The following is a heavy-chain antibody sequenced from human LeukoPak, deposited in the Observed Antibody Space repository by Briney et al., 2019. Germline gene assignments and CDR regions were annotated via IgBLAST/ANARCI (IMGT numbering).Heavy chain of an antibody. J-gene: IGHJ4*02. CDR2: ISGSGGST. Sequence: PGGSLRLSCAASGFTFSSYSMNWVRQAPGKGLEWVSAISGSGGSTYYADSVKGRFTISRDNSKNTLYLQMNSLRAEDTAVYYCAKVAYCGGDCYQTDLDYWGQGTLVTVSS. CDR3: AKVAYCGGDCYQTDLDY. CDR1: GFTFSSYS. D-gene: IGHD2-21*02. V-gene: IGHV3-23*01.